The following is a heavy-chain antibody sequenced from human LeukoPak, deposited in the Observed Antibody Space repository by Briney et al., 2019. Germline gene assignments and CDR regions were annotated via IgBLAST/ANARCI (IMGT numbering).Heavy chain of an antibody. CDR3: AKLLRFLEWLSPSYFDY. CDR1: GFTFSSYA. J-gene: IGHJ4*02. V-gene: IGHV3-23*01. D-gene: IGHD3-3*01. CDR2: ISGSGGST. Sequence: GGSLRLSCAASGFTFSSYAMSWVRQAPGKGLEWVSAISGSGGSTYYADSVKGRFTISRDNSKNTLYLQMNSLRAEDTAVYYCAKLLRFLEWLSPSYFDYWGQGTLVTVSS.